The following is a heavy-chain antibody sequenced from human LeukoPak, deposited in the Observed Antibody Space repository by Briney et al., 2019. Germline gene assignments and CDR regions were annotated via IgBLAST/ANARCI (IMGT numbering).Heavy chain of an antibody. CDR2: ISAYNGNT. V-gene: IGHV1-18*01. CDR3: AREGFSGYYYVWFDP. D-gene: IGHD3-22*01. CDR1: GYTFTSYG. J-gene: IGHJ5*02. Sequence: ASVKVSCKATGYTFTSYGISWVRQAPGQGLEWMGWISAYNGNTNYAQKLQGRVTMTTDTSTSTAYMELRSLRSDDTAVYYCAREGFSGYYYVWFDPWGQGTLVTVSS.